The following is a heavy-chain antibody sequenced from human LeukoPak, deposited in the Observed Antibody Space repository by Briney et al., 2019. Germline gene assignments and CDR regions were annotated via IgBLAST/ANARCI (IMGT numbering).Heavy chain of an antibody. Sequence: SVQVSCKVSVHSLTELSVHWVRQAPGKGLEWMGRFDPEDGETVYAQNFQGRVTLTEDTSIDTAYMEVYILRSEDTAVYYCATPGPAPINNWFETWGQGTLVTVSS. CDR3: ATPGPAPINNWFET. J-gene: IGHJ5*02. V-gene: IGHV1-24*01. D-gene: IGHD2-2*01. CDR2: FDPEDGET. CDR1: VHSLTELS.